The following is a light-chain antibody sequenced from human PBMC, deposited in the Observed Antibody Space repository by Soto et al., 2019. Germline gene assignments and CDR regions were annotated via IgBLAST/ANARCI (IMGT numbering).Light chain of an antibody. J-gene: IGKJ1*01. Sequence: EVLMTQSPATLPVSPGERATLSCRASQSVSSKVAWYQQKPGQAPRLLIYDASTRATGIPARFSGRGSGTEFTLTISSLQSEDFAVYSCHQYFNWTFGQGTKV. V-gene: IGKV3-15*01. CDR2: DAS. CDR3: HQYFNWT. CDR1: QSVSSK.